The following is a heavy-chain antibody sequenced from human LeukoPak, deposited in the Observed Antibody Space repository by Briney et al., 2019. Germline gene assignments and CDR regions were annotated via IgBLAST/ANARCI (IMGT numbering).Heavy chain of an antibody. CDR2: IWFDGSNK. CDR1: GFIFSSYG. CDR3: ARVWGVTKFGIDY. J-gene: IGHJ4*02. V-gene: IGHV3-33*01. D-gene: IGHD3-10*02. Sequence: PGRSLRLSRAASGFIFSSYGMHWVRQAPGKGLEWVAVIWFDGSNKYYVDSVKGRFTISRDNFKNTLYLQMDSLRAEDTAVYYCARVWGVTKFGIDYWGQGTLVTVSS.